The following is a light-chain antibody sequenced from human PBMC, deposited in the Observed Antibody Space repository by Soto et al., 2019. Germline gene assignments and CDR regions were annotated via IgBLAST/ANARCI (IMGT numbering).Light chain of an antibody. CDR2: KAS. CDR1: QSINGW. V-gene: IGKV1-5*03. CDR3: QQGWT. J-gene: IGKJ1*01. Sequence: DIQMTQSPSTLSASVGDRVTITCRASQSINGWLAWYQQKPGQAPNLLIYKASTLESGVPSRFSGSGSGTEFTLTITGLQADDFATYYCQQGWTFGQGTKVDIK.